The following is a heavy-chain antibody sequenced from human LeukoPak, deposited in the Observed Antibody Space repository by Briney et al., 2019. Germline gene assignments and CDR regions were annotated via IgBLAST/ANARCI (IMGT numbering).Heavy chain of an antibody. CDR2: IRYDGSNK. CDR3: AKDGSSSWYLLPLDY. Sequence: GGSLRLSCAASGFTFSSYGMHWVRQAPGKGLEWVAFIRYDGSNKYYADSVKGRFTISRDNSKNTLYLQMNSLRAEDTAVYYCAKDGSSSWYLLPLDYWGQGTLVTVSS. J-gene: IGHJ4*02. V-gene: IGHV3-30*02. D-gene: IGHD6-13*01. CDR1: GFTFSSYG.